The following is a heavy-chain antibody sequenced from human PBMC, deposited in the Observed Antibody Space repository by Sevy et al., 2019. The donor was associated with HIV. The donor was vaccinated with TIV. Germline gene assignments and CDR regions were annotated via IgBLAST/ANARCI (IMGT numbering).Heavy chain of an antibody. Sequence: GGSLRLSCAASGFTFSDYYMSWIRQAPGKGLEWVSYISSSGSTIYYADSVKGRFTISRDNAKNSLYLQMNSLRAEDTAVYYCARWNGGYCSSTSCPNAFDIWGQGTMVTVSS. V-gene: IGHV3-11*01. J-gene: IGHJ3*02. D-gene: IGHD2-2*01. CDR3: ARWNGGYCSSTSCPNAFDI. CDR1: GFTFSDYY. CDR2: ISSSGSTI.